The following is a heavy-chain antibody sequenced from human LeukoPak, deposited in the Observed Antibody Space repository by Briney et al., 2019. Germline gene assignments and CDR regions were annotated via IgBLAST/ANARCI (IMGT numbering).Heavy chain of an antibody. CDR2: ISGSGGST. D-gene: IGHD3-10*02. J-gene: IGHJ6*04. V-gene: IGHV3-23*01. Sequence: GESLKISCKGSGYSFISYWIGWVRQAPGKGLEWVSAISGSGGSTYYADSVKGRFTISRDNAKNSLYLQMNSLRAEDTAVYYCAELGITMIGGVWGKGTTVTISS. CDR1: GYSFISYW. CDR3: AELGITMIGGV.